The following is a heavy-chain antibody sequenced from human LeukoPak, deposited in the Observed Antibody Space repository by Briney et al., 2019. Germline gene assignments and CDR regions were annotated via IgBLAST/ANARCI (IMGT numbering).Heavy chain of an antibody. V-gene: IGHV3-30*02. D-gene: IGHD2-8*01. Sequence: GGSLRLSCAASGFTFSSYGMHWVRQAPGKGLEWVAFIRYDGSNKYYADSVKGRFTISRDNSKNTLYLQMNSLRAEDTAVYYCARDNGGTYYFDYWGQGTLVTVSS. CDR3: ARDNGGTYYFDY. J-gene: IGHJ4*02. CDR2: IRYDGSNK. CDR1: GFTFSSYG.